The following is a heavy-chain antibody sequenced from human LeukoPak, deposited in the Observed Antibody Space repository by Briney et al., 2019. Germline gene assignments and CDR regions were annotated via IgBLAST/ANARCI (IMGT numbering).Heavy chain of an antibody. CDR1: GFTFSNYW. D-gene: IGHD2-15*01. V-gene: IGHV3-7*01. Sequence: GGSLRLSCAASGFTFSNYWMAWIRHAPGRGLEWVANINKDGSEKYYVDSVRGRFTISRDNAKNSLYLQMNSLGAEDTAVYYCVRELVVGVGEYFQYWGQGTLVTVSS. J-gene: IGHJ1*01. CDR2: INKDGSEK. CDR3: VRELVVGVGEYFQY.